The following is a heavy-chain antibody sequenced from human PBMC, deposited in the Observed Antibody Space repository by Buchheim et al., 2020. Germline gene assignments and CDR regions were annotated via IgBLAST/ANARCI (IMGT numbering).Heavy chain of an antibody. V-gene: IGHV1-46*01. Sequence: QVQLVQSGAEVKKPGASVKVSCKASGYTFTSYYMHWVRQAPGQGLEWMGLINPSGGSTSYAQKFQGRVTMTRDTSTSTVYMELSSLRAKDTAVDYCARDSCSGGSCQVYNWFDPWGQGTL. CDR2: INPSGGST. CDR1: GYTFTSYY. J-gene: IGHJ5*02. CDR3: ARDSCSGGSCQVYNWFDP. D-gene: IGHD2-15*01.